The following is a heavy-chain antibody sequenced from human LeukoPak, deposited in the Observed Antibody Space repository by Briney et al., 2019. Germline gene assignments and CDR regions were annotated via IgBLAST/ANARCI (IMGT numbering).Heavy chain of an antibody. D-gene: IGHD2-15*01. Sequence: AGGSLRLSCAASGFTFSSYGMHWVRQAPGKGLQWVAVISYDGSNKYYADSVKGRFTISRDNSKNTLYLQMNSLRAEDTAVYYCAKDLAGYCSGGSCYGDYYYYMDVWGKGTTVTVSS. V-gene: IGHV3-30*18. J-gene: IGHJ6*03. CDR2: ISYDGSNK. CDR1: GFTFSSYG. CDR3: AKDLAGYCSGGSCYGDYYYYMDV.